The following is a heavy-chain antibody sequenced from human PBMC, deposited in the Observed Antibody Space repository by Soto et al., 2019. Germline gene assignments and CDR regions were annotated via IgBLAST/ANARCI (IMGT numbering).Heavy chain of an antibody. J-gene: IGHJ4*02. CDR3: AREVSSSWYYFDY. Sequence: QVQLQESGPGLVKPSETLSLTCTVSGGSISSYYWSWIRQPPGKGLEWIGYIYYSGSTNYNPSLKSRVTISVDTSKNQFSLKLSSVTAADTAVYYCAREVSSSWYYFDYWGQGTLVTVSS. V-gene: IGHV4-59*01. CDR2: IYYSGST. D-gene: IGHD6-13*01. CDR1: GGSISSYY.